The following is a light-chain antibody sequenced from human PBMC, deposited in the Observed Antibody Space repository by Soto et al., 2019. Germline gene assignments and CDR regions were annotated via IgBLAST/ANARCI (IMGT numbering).Light chain of an antibody. CDR2: AAS. J-gene: IGKJ5*01. CDR3: QQSYSPSIT. Sequence: DIQMTQSPSSLSASVGDRVAITCRASQSISTYLNWYHQKPGKAPDLLIYAASSLKSGVPSRFSGSGSGTHFTLTITGLQPADFATYYCQQSYSPSITFGQGTRLEI. V-gene: IGKV1-39*01. CDR1: QSISTY.